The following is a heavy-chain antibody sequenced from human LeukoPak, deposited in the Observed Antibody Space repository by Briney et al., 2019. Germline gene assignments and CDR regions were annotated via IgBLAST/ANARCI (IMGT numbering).Heavy chain of an antibody. CDR3: ARDPSPVLRRNYFDY. Sequence: GGSLRLSCAASGFTFSSYGMHWVRQAPGKGLEWVAFIRYDGSNKYYADSVKGRFTISRDNSKNTLYLQMNSLRAEDTAVYYCARDPSPVLRRNYFDYWGQGTLVTVSS. CDR1: GFTFSSYG. CDR2: IRYDGSNK. V-gene: IGHV3-30*02. D-gene: IGHD2-8*01. J-gene: IGHJ4*02.